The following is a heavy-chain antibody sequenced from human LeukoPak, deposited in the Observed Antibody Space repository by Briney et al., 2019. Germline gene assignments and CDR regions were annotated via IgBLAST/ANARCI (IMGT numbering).Heavy chain of an antibody. Sequence: GGSLRLSCAASGFTFSSYSMNWVRQAPGKGLEWVSGISWNSGSIGYADSVKGRFTISRDNSKNTLYLQMNSLRAEDTAVYYCARDGAYVNDAFDIWGQGTTVTVSS. V-gene: IGHV3-48*01. J-gene: IGHJ3*02. CDR1: GFTFSSYS. CDR3: ARDGAYVNDAFDI. CDR2: ISWNSGSI. D-gene: IGHD3-16*01.